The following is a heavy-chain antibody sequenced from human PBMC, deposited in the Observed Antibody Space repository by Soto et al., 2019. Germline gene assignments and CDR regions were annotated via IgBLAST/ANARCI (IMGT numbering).Heavy chain of an antibody. CDR3: ARAYSGYDNWFDP. J-gene: IGHJ5*02. V-gene: IGHV4-59*08. D-gene: IGHD5-12*01. CDR2: IHYSGST. Sequence: SETPSLTCTVSGGSISSYYWSWIRQPPGKGLEWIGYIHYSGSTNYNPSLKSRVTISVDTSKNHFSLKLSSVTAADTAVYYCARAYSGYDNWFDPWGQGTLVTV. CDR1: GGSISSYY.